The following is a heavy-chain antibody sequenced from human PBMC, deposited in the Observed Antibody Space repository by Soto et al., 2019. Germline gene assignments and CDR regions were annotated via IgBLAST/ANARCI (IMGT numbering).Heavy chain of an antibody. CDR3: ARDVLRSGGGEFDY. CDR2: INPNSGGT. V-gene: IGHV1-2*04. D-gene: IGHD2-15*01. J-gene: IGHJ4*02. CDR1: GYTFTGYY. Sequence: ASVKVSCKASGYTFTGYYIHWVRQAPGQGLEWMGWINPNSGGTNYAQKFQGWVTMTRDTSISTAYMELSRLRSDDTAVYYCARDVLRSGGGEFDYWGQGTLVTVSS.